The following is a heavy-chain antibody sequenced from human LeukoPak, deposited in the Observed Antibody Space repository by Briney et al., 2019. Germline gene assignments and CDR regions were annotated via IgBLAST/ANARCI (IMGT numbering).Heavy chain of an antibody. CDR2: INPSGGST. J-gene: IGHJ4*02. CDR1: GYTFTSYY. CDR3: AKTMVKFYCGGDCAKDY. D-gene: IGHD2-21*02. Sequence: GASVKVSCKASGYTFTSYYMHWVRQAPGQGLEWMGIINPSGGSTSYAQKFQGRVTMTRDMSTSTVYMELSSLRSEDTAVYYCAKTMVKFYCGGDCAKDYWGQGTLVTVSS. V-gene: IGHV1-46*01.